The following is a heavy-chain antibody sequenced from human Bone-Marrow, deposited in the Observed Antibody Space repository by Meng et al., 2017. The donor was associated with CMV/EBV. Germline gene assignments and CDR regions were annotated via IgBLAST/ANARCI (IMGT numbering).Heavy chain of an antibody. CDR3: ALYYDSSGYYYYFEN. CDR2: SIPMFGIT. J-gene: IGHJ4*02. D-gene: IGHD3-22*01. CDR1: GGTFSIYT. Sequence: SVKVSCKASGGTFSIYTISWVRQAPGQGLEWMGGSIPMFGITNYAQKFQGRVTITTDESTSTAYMELRSLRPEDMAVYYCALYYDSSGYYYYFENWGQGTLVTVSS. V-gene: IGHV1-69*05.